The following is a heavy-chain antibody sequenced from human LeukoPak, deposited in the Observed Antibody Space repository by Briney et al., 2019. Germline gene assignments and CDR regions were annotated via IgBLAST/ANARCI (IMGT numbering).Heavy chain of an antibody. D-gene: IGHD1-1*01. J-gene: IGHJ4*02. Sequence: GGSLRLSCAASGFTVSSNHMSWVRQAPGKGLEWVSVIYSGGSTDYADSVKGRFTISRDNLKNTLYLQVNSLRAEDTAVYYCARGPAGYNWGQGTLVTFSS. CDR1: GFTVSSNH. CDR3: ARGPAGYN. V-gene: IGHV3-53*01. CDR2: IYSGGST.